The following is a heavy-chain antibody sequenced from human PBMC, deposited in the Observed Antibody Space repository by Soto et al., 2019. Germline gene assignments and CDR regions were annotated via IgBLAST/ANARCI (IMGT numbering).Heavy chain of an antibody. Sequence: RGESLKISCEASGYRITSYWIAWVRQMRGKGLEWMGIGSDDDSDNKYSPSFEGQITITAAKSLNSAYLQWTSLRASDTATYYWASVRILSGLFQAIDYWGQGTPVTVSS. D-gene: IGHD3-3*01. CDR3: ASVRILSGLFQAIDY. V-gene: IGHV5-51*01. J-gene: IGHJ4*02. CDR2: GSDDDSDN. CDR1: GYRITSYW.